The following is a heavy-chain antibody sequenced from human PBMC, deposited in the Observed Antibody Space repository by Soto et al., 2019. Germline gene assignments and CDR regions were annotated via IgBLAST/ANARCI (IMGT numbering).Heavy chain of an antibody. CDR1: GGSISSGGYY. Sequence: QVQLQESGPGLVKPSQTLSLTCTVSGGSISSGGYYWTWIRQHPGKGLEWIGYLYYSGSTYYNPSLKSRVTISVETSKNQFSLKLSSLTAADTAVYYCARKTTVTTSFDYWGQGTLVTVSS. CDR2: LYYSGST. V-gene: IGHV4-31*03. CDR3: ARKTTVTTSFDY. J-gene: IGHJ4*02. D-gene: IGHD4-17*01.